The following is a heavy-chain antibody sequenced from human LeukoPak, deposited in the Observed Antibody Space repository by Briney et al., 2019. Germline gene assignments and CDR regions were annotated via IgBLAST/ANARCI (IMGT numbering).Heavy chain of an antibody. CDR1: GFTFSSYG. Sequence: SGGSLRLSCAASGFTFSSYGMHWVRQAPGKGLEWVAFIRYDGSNKYYADSVKGRFTISRDNSKNTLYLQMNSLRAEDTAVYYCAKDMGRELPPYYYYYYMDVWGKGTTATVSS. D-gene: IGHD1-26*01. J-gene: IGHJ6*03. CDR2: IRYDGSNK. V-gene: IGHV3-30*02. CDR3: AKDMGRELPPYYYYYYMDV.